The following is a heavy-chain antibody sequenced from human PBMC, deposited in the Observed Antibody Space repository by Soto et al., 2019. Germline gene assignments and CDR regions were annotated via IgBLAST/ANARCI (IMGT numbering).Heavy chain of an antibody. D-gene: IGHD6-13*01. J-gene: IGHJ2*01. CDR2: IYSGGNT. Sequence: EVQLVESGGGLIQPGGSLRLSCAASGFTVSSNYMSWVRQAPGKGLEWVSLIYSGGNTYYADSVKGRFSISRDNSKNTLYLQMNSLRAEDTAVYYCAGCGAAAADWYFDLWGRGSLVTVSS. CDR1: GFTVSSNY. CDR3: AGCGAAAADWYFDL. V-gene: IGHV3-53*01.